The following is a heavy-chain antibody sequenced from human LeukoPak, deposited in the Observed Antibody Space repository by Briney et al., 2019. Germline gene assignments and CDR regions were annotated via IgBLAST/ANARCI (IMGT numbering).Heavy chain of an antibody. CDR3: ARERTYDSSGHDAFDI. D-gene: IGHD3-22*01. J-gene: IGHJ3*02. Sequence: SETLSLTCAVYGGSFSGYYWSWTRQPPGKGLEWIGEINHSGSTNYNPSLKSRVTISVDTSKNQFSLKLSSVTAADTAVYYCARERTYDSSGHDAFDIWGQGTMVTVSS. CDR2: INHSGST. CDR1: GGSFSGYY. V-gene: IGHV4-34*01.